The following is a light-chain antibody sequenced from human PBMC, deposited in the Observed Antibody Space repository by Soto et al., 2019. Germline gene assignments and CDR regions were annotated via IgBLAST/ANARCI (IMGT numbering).Light chain of an antibody. CDR1: QSISSW. V-gene: IGKV1-5*03. CDR2: KAS. J-gene: IGKJ1*01. CDR3: QQYNSYSRT. Sequence: DIQMTQSPSTLSASVGDRVTSTCRASQSISSWLAWYQQKPGKAPKLLIYKASSLESGVPSRFSGSGSGTEFTLTISSLQPDDFATYYCQQYNSYSRTFGQGTTVDIK.